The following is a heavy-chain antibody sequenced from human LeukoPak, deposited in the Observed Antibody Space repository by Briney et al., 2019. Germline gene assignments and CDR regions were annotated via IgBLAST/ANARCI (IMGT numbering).Heavy chain of an antibody. CDR1: GGSFSGYY. V-gene: IGHV4-59*08. CDR2: IYYSGST. D-gene: IGHD1-26*01. CDR3: ARLVVGATYFDY. J-gene: IGHJ4*02. Sequence: SETLSLTCAVYGGSFSGYYWSWIRQPPGKGLEYIGYIYYSGSTNYNPSLKSRVSISLDTSKNQFSLKLSSVTAADTAVYYCARLVVGATYFDYWGQGTLVTVSS.